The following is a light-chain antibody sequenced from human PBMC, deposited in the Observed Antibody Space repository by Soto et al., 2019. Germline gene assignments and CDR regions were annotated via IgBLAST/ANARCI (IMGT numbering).Light chain of an antibody. Sequence: QSALTQPGSVSGSPGQSITISCSGTSSDIGGYNLVSWYQQHPGKAPKVIIFEGSRLPSGVSSRFSGSKSGNTASLTISGLRPEGGAEYYCSSYAGSNILVVFGGGTKLTVL. V-gene: IGLV2-23*01. CDR1: SSDIGGYNL. J-gene: IGLJ2*01. CDR3: SSYAGSNILVV. CDR2: EGS.